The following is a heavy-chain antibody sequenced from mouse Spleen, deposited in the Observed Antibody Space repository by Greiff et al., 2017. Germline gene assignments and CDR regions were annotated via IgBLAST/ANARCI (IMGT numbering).Heavy chain of an antibody. Sequence: QVQLQQPGAELVRPGTSVKLSCKASGYTFTSYWMHWVKQRPGQGLEWIGVIDPSDSYTNYNQKFKGKATLTVDTSSSTAYMQLSSLTSEDSAVYYCARGPTGTRGGYWGQGTTLTVSS. V-gene: IGHV1-59*01. CDR2: IDPSDSYT. CDR3: ARGPTGTRGGY. J-gene: IGHJ2*01. D-gene: IGHD4-1*01. CDR1: GYTFTSYW.